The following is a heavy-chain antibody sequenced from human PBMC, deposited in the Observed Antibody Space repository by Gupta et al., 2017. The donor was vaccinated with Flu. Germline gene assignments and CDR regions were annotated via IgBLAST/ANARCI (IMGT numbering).Heavy chain of an antibody. CDR2: ISSSSSYI. CDR3: ASTDSSSWYENWFDP. CDR1: GFPFRSHS. V-gene: IGHV3-21*01. D-gene: IGHD6-13*01. Sequence: EVQLVESGGGLVKPGGSLRLSCAASGFPFRSHSMNWVRQAPGKGLEWVSSISSSSSYIYYADSVKGRFTISRDNAKNSLYLQMNSLRAEDTAVYYCASTDSSSWYENWFDPWGQGTLVTVSS. J-gene: IGHJ5*02.